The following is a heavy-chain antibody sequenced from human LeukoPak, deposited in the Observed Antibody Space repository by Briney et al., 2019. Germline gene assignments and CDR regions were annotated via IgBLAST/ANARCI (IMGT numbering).Heavy chain of an antibody. Sequence: GGSLRLSCAASGFTVSRNYMSWVRQAPGKGLEWVANIKQDGSEKYYVDSVKGRFTISRDNAKNSLYLQMNSLRAEDTAVFYCATLSGTGYCSSSNCVSDYWGQGTLVTVSS. CDR2: IKQDGSEK. D-gene: IGHD2-2*03. J-gene: IGHJ4*02. CDR3: ATLSGTGYCSSSNCVSDY. V-gene: IGHV3-7*01. CDR1: GFTVSRNY.